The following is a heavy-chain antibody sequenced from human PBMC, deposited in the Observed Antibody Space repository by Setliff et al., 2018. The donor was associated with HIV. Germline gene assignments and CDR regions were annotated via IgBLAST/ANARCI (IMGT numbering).Heavy chain of an antibody. D-gene: IGHD3-10*01. V-gene: IGHV3-7*03. Sequence: GGSLRLSCAASRFMFSSYWMTWVRQAPGKGLEWVANINQDGSEKNYLDSVMGRFTVSRDNAKNSLYLQVNIVRADDTALYYCARTSAGGQENDYWGQGALVTVSS. J-gene: IGHJ4*02. CDR2: INQDGSEK. CDR1: RFMFSSYW. CDR3: ARTSAGGQENDY.